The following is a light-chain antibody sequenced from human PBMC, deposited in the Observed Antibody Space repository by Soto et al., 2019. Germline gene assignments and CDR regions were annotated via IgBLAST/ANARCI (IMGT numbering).Light chain of an antibody. Sequence: EIVLTQSPGTLSLSPGERATLSCSARQSVTSSYLAWYQQKPGQDPRLLMYGTSSRATGIPDRFSGSVPGTDFPSTITRLEPYCVVVYYCQYYSGSSFTVGQGT. CDR1: QSVTSSY. V-gene: IGKV3-20*01. CDR2: GTS. CDR3: QYYSGSSFT. J-gene: IGKJ5*01.